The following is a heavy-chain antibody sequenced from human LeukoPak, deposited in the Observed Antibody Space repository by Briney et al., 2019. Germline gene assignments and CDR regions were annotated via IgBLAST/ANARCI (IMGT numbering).Heavy chain of an antibody. J-gene: IGHJ4*02. CDR3: ARDLGGVTDY. D-gene: IGHD3-16*01. CDR2: IYSGGST. CDR1: GFTVSSNY. Sequence: TGGSLRLSCAASGFTVSSNYMSWVRQAPGKGLEWVSVIYSGGSTCYADSVKGRFTISRDNSKNTLYLQMNSLRAEDTAVYYCARDLGGVTDYWGQGTLVTVSS. V-gene: IGHV3-53*01.